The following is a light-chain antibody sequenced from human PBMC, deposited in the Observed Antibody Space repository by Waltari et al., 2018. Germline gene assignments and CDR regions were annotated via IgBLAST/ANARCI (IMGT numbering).Light chain of an antibody. J-gene: IGLJ3*02. CDR1: SGHSNYA. Sequence: QLVLTQSPSASASLGASVKLTCTLSSGHSNYAIAWHQQQPGKGPRFLMKINSDGSHNKGDGIPDCFSGSTSGAERYLTISSLQSEDEAAYYCQTWGTGWVFGGGTKLTVL. V-gene: IGLV4-69*01. CDR3: QTWGTGWV. CDR2: INSDGSH.